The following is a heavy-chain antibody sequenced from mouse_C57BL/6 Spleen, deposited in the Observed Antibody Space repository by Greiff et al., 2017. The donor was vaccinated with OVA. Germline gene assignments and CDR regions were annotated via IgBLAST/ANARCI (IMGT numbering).Heavy chain of an antibody. V-gene: IGHV1-85*01. J-gene: IGHJ2*01. CDR1: GYTFTSYD. D-gene: IGHD2-1*01. Sequence: VQLQQSGPELVKPGASVKLSCKASGYTFTSYDINWVKQRPGQGLEWIGWIYPRAGSTKYNEKFKGKATLTVDTSSSTAYMELHSLTSEDAAVYFCARGNYGNFDYWGQGTTLTVSS. CDR2: IYPRAGST. CDR3: ARGNYGNFDY.